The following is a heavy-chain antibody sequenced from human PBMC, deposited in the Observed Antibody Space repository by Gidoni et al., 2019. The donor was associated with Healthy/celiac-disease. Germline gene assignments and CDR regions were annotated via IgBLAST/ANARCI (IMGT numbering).Heavy chain of an antibody. CDR3: AREHYNFWSGYNNWFDP. V-gene: IGHV4-59*01. J-gene: IGHJ5*02. CDR2: ST. D-gene: IGHD3-3*01. Sequence: STNYNPSLKSRVTISVETSKNQFSLKLSSVTTADTAVYYCAREHYNFWSGYNNWFDPWGQGTLVTVSS.